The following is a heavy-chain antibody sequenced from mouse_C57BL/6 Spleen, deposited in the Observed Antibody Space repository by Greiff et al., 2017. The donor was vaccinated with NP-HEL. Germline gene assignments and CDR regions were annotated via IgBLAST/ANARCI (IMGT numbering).Heavy chain of an antibody. V-gene: IGHV5-4*03. J-gene: IGHJ2*01. CDR1: GFTFSSYS. D-gene: IGHD4-1*01. CDR3: AGKGSGTVFDY. Sequence: DVKLVESGGGLVKPGGSLKLSCAASGFTFSSYSMSWVRQTPEKRLEWVATISDGGSDTYYPDNVKGRFAISRDNAKNNLYLQMSHLKSEDTAMYYCAGKGSGTVFDYWGQGTTLTVSS. CDR2: ISDGGSDT.